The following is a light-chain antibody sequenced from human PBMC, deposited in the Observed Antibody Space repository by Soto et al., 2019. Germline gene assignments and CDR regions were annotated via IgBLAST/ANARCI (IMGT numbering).Light chain of an antibody. J-gene: IGLJ1*01. V-gene: IGLV2-8*01. Sequence: QSALTQPPSASGSPGPSVTLSCTGTSSDVGGYIFVSWYQQRPGKAPKLMIYDVNKRPSGVPDRFSGSKSDNTASLTVSGLQAEDEADYYCVSYAGGTYVFGTGTKVTVL. CDR2: DVN. CDR1: SSDVGGYIF. CDR3: VSYAGGTYV.